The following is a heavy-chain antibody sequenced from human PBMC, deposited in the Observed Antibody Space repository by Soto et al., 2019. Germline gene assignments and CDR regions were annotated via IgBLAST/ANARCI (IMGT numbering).Heavy chain of an antibody. CDR3: AREGAYYYDSSGYYPDFLDY. CDR2: ISAYNGNT. D-gene: IGHD3-22*01. V-gene: IGHV1-18*03. J-gene: IGHJ4*02. CDR1: GYTFTSYG. Sequence: ASVKVSCKASGYTFTSYGISWVRQAPGQGLEWMGWISAYNGNTNYAQKLQGRVTMTTDTSTSTAYMELRSLRSDDMAVYYCAREGAYYYDSSGYYPDFLDYWGQGTLVTVSS.